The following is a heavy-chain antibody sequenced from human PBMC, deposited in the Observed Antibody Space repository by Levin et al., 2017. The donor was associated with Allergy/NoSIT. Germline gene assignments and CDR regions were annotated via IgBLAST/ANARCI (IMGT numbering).Heavy chain of an antibody. CDR2: IYYSGST. CDR1: GGSIRSSSYY. CDR3: ARVYSSSLGYFDL. D-gene: IGHD5-18*01. J-gene: IGHJ2*01. V-gene: IGHV4-39*01. Sequence: SQTLSLPCTVSGGSIRSSSYYWGWIRQPPGKGLEWIGSIYYSGSTYYNPSLKSRVTISVDTSKNQFSLKLSSVTAADTAVYYCARVYSSSLGYFDLWGRGTLVTVSS.